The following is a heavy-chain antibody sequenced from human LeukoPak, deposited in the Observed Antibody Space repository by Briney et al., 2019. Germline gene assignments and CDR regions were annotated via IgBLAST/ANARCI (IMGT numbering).Heavy chain of an antibody. CDR2: INPSGGST. CDR1: GYTFTSYY. Sequence: ASVTVSCKASGYTFTSYYMHWVRQAPGQGLEWMGIINPSGGSTSYAQKFRGRVTMTRDTSTSTFYMELSSLRSEDTAVYYCARIYASGRHYYFDYWGQGTLVTVSS. J-gene: IGHJ4*02. V-gene: IGHV1-46*01. CDR3: ARIYASGRHYYFDY. D-gene: IGHD3-10*01.